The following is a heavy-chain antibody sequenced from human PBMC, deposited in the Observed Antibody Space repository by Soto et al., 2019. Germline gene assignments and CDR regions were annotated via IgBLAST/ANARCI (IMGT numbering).Heavy chain of an antibody. CDR2: INHSGST. CDR3: ASRGYDFWSGYYDPNWFDP. Sequence: QVQLQQWGAGLLKPSETLSLTCAVYGGSFSGYYWSWIRQPPGKGLEWIGEINHSGSTNYNPSLKSRVTISVDTSKNQFSRKLSSVTAADTAVYYCASRGYDFWSGYYDPNWFDPWGQGTLVTVSS. CDR1: GGSFSGYY. J-gene: IGHJ5*02. V-gene: IGHV4-34*01. D-gene: IGHD3-3*01.